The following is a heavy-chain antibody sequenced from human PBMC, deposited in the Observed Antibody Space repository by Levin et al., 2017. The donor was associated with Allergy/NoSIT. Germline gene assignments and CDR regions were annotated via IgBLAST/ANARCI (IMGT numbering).Heavy chain of an antibody. Sequence: ASVKVSCKASGYTFTSYGINWVRQAPGQGLEWMGWISAHSGNTNYAQKFQDRATMTTDASTSTAYMELRSLRSDDTAVYYCARDPGDVWATFHDYYYGMDGWGQGTTVTVSS. D-gene: IGHD2/OR15-2a*01. CDR3: ARDPGDVWATFHDYYYGMDG. CDR2: ISAHSGNT. J-gene: IGHJ6*02. CDR1: GYTFTSYG. V-gene: IGHV1-18*01.